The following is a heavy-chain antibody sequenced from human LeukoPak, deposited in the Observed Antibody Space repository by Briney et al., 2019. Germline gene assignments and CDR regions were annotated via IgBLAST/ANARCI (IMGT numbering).Heavy chain of an antibody. CDR3: AKSRGNSGCDY. J-gene: IGHJ4*02. V-gene: IGHV1-2*02. D-gene: IGHD6-19*01. CDR1: GYTFTGYY. Sequence: ASVKVSCKASGYTFTGYYMHWVRQAPGQGLEWMGWINPNSGGTNYAQKFQGRVTMTRDTSISTAYMELGSLVSDDTAVYYRAKSRGNSGCDYWGQGTLVIVSS. CDR2: INPNSGGT.